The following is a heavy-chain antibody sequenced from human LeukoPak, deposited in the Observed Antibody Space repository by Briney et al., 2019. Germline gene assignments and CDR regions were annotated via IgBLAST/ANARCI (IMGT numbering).Heavy chain of an antibody. CDR3: ARGSFYYDSSGSIDY. CDR2: INPTGGST. CDR1: GYTFPSYF. D-gene: IGHD3-22*01. Sequence: ASVKVSCKASGYTFPSYFMHWVRQAPGQGLEWMGIINPTGGSTTYAQKFQGRVTMTRDTSTSTVYMELSSLRSDDTAVYYCARGSFYYDSSGSIDYWGQGTLVTVSS. V-gene: IGHV1-46*01. J-gene: IGHJ4*02.